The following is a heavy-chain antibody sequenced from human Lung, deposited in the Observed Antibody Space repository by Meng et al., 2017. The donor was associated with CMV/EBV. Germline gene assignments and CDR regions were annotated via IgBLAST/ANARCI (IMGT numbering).Heavy chain of an antibody. CDR2: TYYRSKWYH. CDR1: GDIVSSNSAA. D-gene: IGHD4-23*01. V-gene: IGHV6-1*01. J-gene: IGHJ4*02. Sequence: QAQLQQSGPGLVKPSQTLSLTCAISGDIVSSNSAAWHWIRQSLSRGLEWLGRTYYRSKWYHEYAVSVKSRITISPDTPKNQFSLQLNSMTPEDTAVYYCARGINGGCGDWGQGTLVTVSS. CDR3: ARGINGGCGD.